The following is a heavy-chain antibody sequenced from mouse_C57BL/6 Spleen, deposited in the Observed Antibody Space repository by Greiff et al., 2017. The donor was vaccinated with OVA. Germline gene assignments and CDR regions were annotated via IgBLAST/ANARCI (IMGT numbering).Heavy chain of an antibody. CDR1: GFTFSNYW. Sequence: EVMLVESGGGLVQPGGSMKLSCVASGFTFSNYWMNWVRQSPEKGLEWVAQIRLKSDNYATHYAESVKGRFTISRDDTKSSVYLQMNNLRAEDTGIYYCTDLYYDYDGYAMDDWGQGTSVTVSS. CDR3: TDLYYDYDGYAMDD. D-gene: IGHD2-4*01. V-gene: IGHV6-3*01. J-gene: IGHJ4*01. CDR2: IRLKSDNYAT.